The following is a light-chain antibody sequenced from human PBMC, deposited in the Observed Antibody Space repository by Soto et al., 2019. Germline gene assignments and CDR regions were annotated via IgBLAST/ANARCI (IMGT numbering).Light chain of an antibody. Sequence: EIVLTQSPATLSSFPGDRVTLSCRASQSVSIKLAWYQHKPGQAPRLLIYDTSTRAAGIPARFTGSGSGTDFTLTISSLQSEDFAVYYCQQYNTRRSISFGQGTRLEIK. V-gene: IGKV3-15*01. CDR2: DTS. J-gene: IGKJ5*01. CDR1: QSVSIK. CDR3: QQYNTRRSIS.